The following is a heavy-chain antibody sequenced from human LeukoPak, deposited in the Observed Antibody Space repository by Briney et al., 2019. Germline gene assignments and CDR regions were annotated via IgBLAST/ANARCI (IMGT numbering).Heavy chain of an antibody. J-gene: IGHJ6*03. CDR1: GGSISSGAYY. Sequence: SQTLSLTCTVSGGSISSGAYYWSWIRQHPGKGLEWIGYIYYGGSTYYNPSLKSRLTTSVDTSKNQFSLKLSSATAADTAVYYCARVSGYSGYDSSYYYMDVWGKGSTVTVSS. V-gene: IGHV4-31*03. CDR2: IYYGGST. D-gene: IGHD5-12*01. CDR3: ARVSGYSGYDSSYYYMDV.